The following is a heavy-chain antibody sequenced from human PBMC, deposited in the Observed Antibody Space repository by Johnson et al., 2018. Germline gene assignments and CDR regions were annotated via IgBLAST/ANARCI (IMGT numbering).Heavy chain of an antibody. V-gene: IGHV3-30*18. Sequence: QVQLQESGGGVVQPGKSLRLSCAASGFTFSNYGMHWVRQTPNKGLEWLAVISYDGSITYHVDSLKGRFTISRDNSKNTLYLQLNSLVTEDTAVYYCAKDRGDPFYYYYMDVWGKGTTVTVSS. CDR3: AKDRGDPFYYYYMDV. D-gene: IGHD7-27*01. CDR2: ISYDGSIT. CDR1: GFTFSNYG. J-gene: IGHJ6*03.